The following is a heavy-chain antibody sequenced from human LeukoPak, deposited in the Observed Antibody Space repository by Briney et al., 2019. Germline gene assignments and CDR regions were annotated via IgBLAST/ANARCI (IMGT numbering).Heavy chain of an antibody. CDR2: INPSGGST. Sequence: ASVKVSCKASGYTLTSYYMHWVRQAPGQGLEWMGIINPSGGSTSYAQKFQGRVTMTRDMSTSTVYMELSSLRSEDTAVYYCARDSYDFWSGSIYYYYMDVWGKGTTVTVSS. CDR1: GYTLTSYY. V-gene: IGHV1-46*01. D-gene: IGHD3/OR15-3a*01. J-gene: IGHJ6*03. CDR3: ARDSYDFWSGSIYYYYMDV.